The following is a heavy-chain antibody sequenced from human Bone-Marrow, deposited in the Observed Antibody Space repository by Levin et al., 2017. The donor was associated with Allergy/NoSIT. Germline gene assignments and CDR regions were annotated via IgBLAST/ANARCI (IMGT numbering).Heavy chain of an antibody. CDR1: GYTLTELS. CDR3: ATDTSGETYPSVGMDV. V-gene: IGHV1-24*01. Sequence: GASVKVSCKVSGYTLTELSIHWVRQAPGKGLEWMGNFDPEDGETIFAQKFQGRFPMTEDTSTDTMYMELSSLISEDTAVYYCATDTSGETYPSVGMDVWGQGTTVTVAS. CDR2: FDPEDGET. J-gene: IGHJ6*02. D-gene: IGHD4-17*01.